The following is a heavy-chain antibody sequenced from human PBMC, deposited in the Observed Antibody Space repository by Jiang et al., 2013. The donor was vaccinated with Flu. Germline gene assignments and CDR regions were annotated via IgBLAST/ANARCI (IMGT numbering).Heavy chain of an antibody. J-gene: IGHJ3*02. Sequence: GAEVKKPGESLKISCEGSGYSFTTYWIGWVRQMPGKGLEWMGIFYPGDSDTKYSPSFQGQVTISADKSINTAYLQWSSLKASDTAMYYCARTKESNDAFDIWGQGTMVTVSS. CDR1: GYSFTTYW. V-gene: IGHV5-51*01. CDR2: FYPGDSDT. D-gene: IGHD3-10*01. CDR3: ARTKESNDAFDI.